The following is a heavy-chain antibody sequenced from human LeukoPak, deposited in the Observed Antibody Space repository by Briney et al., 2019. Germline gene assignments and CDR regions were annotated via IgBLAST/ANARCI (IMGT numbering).Heavy chain of an antibody. Sequence: GGSLRLSCAASGFKVDNIHMSWVRQAPGRGLEWVSVVYGGGGIYYADSVQGRFTISRDNSKNTVYLHMNNLRGDDSALYYCVRDLAGAFDFWGQGTPVKVSS. D-gene: IGHD6-19*01. CDR2: VYGGGGI. J-gene: IGHJ4*02. CDR1: GFKVDNIH. CDR3: VRDLAGAFDF. V-gene: IGHV3-66*01.